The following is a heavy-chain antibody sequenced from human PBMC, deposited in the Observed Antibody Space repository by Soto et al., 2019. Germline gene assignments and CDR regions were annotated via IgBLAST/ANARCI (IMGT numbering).Heavy chain of an antibody. CDR1: GGSISSSSYY. Sequence: SETLSLTCTVSGGSISSSSYYWGWIRQPPGKGLEWIGSIYYSGSTYYNPSLKSRVTISVDTSKNQFSLKLSSVTAADAAVYYCAGLVRIFGVVIISWFDPWGQGTLVTVSS. J-gene: IGHJ5*02. CDR2: IYYSGST. V-gene: IGHV4-39*01. CDR3: AGLVRIFGVVIISWFDP. D-gene: IGHD3-3*01.